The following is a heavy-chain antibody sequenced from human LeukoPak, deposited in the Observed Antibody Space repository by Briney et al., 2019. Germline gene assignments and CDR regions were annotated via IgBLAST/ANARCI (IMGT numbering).Heavy chain of an antibody. CDR3: ARHSGSYYDNYDY. V-gene: IGHV4-59*08. CDR1: GGSIGRYY. D-gene: IGHD1-26*01. J-gene: IGHJ4*02. Sequence: SETLSLTCTVSGGSIGRYYWSWIRQPPGKGLEWIGYISYSGSTNYNPSLKSRVTISVDTSKNQFSLKLNSMTAADTAVYYCARHSGSYYDNYDYWGQGTLVTVSS. CDR2: ISYSGST.